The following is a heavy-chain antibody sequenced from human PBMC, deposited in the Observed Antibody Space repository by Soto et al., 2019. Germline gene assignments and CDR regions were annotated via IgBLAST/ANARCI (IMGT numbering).Heavy chain of an antibody. J-gene: IGHJ6*02. CDR2: ISDYNGNT. V-gene: IGHV1-18*01. CDR3: AREGYYSGSESYSPPRYYGMDV. D-gene: IGHD3-10*01. CDR1: GYSFTTYG. Sequence: QVQLVQSGAEVKKPGASVKVSCKASGYSFTTYGISWVRQAPGQGLEWMGWISDYNGNTNYEKKFQGRVTITTDPSTRTAYMELKSLRSDDTAVYYCAREGYYSGSESYSPPRYYGMDVWGQGTTVTVS.